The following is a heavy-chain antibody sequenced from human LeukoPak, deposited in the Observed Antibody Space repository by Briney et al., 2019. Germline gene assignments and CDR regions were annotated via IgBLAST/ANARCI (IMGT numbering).Heavy chain of an antibody. J-gene: IGHJ4*02. D-gene: IGHD6-19*01. CDR3: GRESYSSGWYLVDY. Sequence: GRSLRLSCAASGFTFSSYGMHWVRQAPGKGLEWVAVISYDGSNKYYADSVKGRFTISRDNSKNTLYLQMNSLRAEDTAVYYCGRESYSSGWYLVDYWGQGTLVSVSS. CDR1: GFTFSSYG. V-gene: IGHV3-30*03. CDR2: ISYDGSNK.